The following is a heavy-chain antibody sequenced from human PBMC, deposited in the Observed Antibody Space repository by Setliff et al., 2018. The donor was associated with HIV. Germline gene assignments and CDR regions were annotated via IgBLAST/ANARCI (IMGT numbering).Heavy chain of an antibody. CDR3: AKTLPTLYPPHDYYFAMDV. Sequence: GGSLRLSCAASGFTFSSYAMSWVRQAPGKGLEWVSAISGSGTGTYYADSVKGQFTISRGNSKNTLYLQMNSLRAEDTAVYYCAKTLPTLYPPHDYYFAMDVWGQGTTVTVSS. J-gene: IGHJ6*02. CDR1: GFTFSSYA. V-gene: IGHV3-23*01. CDR2: ISGSGTGT. D-gene: IGHD2-15*01.